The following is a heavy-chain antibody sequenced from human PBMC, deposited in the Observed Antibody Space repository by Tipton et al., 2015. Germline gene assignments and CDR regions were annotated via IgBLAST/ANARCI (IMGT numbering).Heavy chain of an antibody. J-gene: IGHJ4*02. D-gene: IGHD1-26*01. CDR2: ISDTGDT. CDR3: ARMLSWYSCPDY. V-gene: IGHV4-61*01. Sequence: TLSLTCTVSGGSVTSGSYYWSWIRQPPGKGLEWIAYISDTGDTKYSPSLRSRVTISLDTSKKQVSLNLISVTAADTAVYYCARMLSWYSCPDYWGQGTLLTVSS. CDR1: GGSVTSGSYY.